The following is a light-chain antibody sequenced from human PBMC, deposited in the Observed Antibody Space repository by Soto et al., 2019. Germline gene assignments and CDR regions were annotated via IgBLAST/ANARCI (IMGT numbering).Light chain of an antibody. J-gene: IGKJ1*01. CDR2: GAS. CDR3: QQNNNWPPWT. CDR1: QSVSSN. Sequence: EIVMTQSPATLSVSPGERATLSCRASQSVSSNLAWYQQKPGQAPRLLIYGASTRATGIPARFSGSGSETEFTLTISGLQSEDFAVYYCQQNNNWPPWTFGQGTKVDIK. V-gene: IGKV3-15*01.